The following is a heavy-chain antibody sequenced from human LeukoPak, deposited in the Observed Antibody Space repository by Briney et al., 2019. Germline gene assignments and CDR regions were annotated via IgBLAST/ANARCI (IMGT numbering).Heavy chain of an antibody. Sequence: GGSLRLSCAASGFTFSSYAMHWVRQAPGKGLEWVAVISYDGSNKYYADSVKGRFTISRDNSKNTLFLQMNSLRAEDTAVYYCARDTSGYSPWGYYYGMDVWGQGTTVTVSS. CDR1: GFTFSSYA. V-gene: IGHV3-30-3*01. J-gene: IGHJ6*02. D-gene: IGHD5-12*01. CDR2: ISYDGSNK. CDR3: ARDTSGYSPWGYYYGMDV.